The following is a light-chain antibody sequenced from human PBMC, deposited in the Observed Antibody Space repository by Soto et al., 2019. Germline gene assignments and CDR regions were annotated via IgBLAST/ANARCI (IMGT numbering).Light chain of an antibody. CDR2: GAS. Sequence: EIVLTQSPGSLSLSPGERATLSCRASQSVSSTFFAWYQQRPGQAPRLLMYGASSRATGIQERFSGSGSGTDFTLTISRLEPEDFGVYYCQQFESSVTFGQGTKVEIK. CDR3: QQFESSVT. J-gene: IGKJ1*01. CDR1: QSVSSTF. V-gene: IGKV3-20*01.